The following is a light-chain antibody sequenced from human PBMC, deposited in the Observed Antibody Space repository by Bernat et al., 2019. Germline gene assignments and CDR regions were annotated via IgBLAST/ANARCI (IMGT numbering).Light chain of an antibody. Sequence: QSALTQPPSASGSPGQSVTISCTGTSSDVGGYKYVSWYQQHPGKAPKLMIYDVSKRPSGVPDRFSGSKSGNTASLAISGLQAEDETDYYCCSYAGSYTYVFATGTKVTVL. CDR2: DVS. CDR1: SSDVGGYKY. V-gene: IGLV2-11*01. J-gene: IGLJ1*01. CDR3: CSYAGSYTYV.